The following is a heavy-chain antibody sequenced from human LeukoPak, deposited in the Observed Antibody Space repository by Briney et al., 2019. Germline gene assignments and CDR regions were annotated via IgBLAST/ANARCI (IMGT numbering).Heavy chain of an antibody. V-gene: IGHV1-2*02. CDR3: ARGGEYYDFRSGYYTWFDP. CDR2: FNPNIGGT. D-gene: IGHD3-3*01. Sequence: ASVRVSCKASGYTFTGYYIHWVRQAPGQGLEWMGWFNPNIGGTSFAQKFHGRVTMTRDTSITTAYMELTRLRSDDTAVYYCARGGEYYDFRSGYYTWFDPWGQGTLVIVSS. J-gene: IGHJ5*02. CDR1: GYTFTGYY.